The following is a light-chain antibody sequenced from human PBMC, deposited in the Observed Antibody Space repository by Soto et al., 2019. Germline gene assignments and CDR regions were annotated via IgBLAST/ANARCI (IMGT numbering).Light chain of an antibody. Sequence: QSALTQPASVSGSPGQSITISCTGTSSDVGGYNYVSWYQQHPGKAPKLMICDVSNRPSGVSNRFSGSKSGNTASPTISGLQAEDESDYYCSSYTSSSTLEPVFGTGTKVTVL. CDR2: DVS. V-gene: IGLV2-14*01. J-gene: IGLJ1*01. CDR3: SSYTSSSTLEPV. CDR1: SSDVGGYNY.